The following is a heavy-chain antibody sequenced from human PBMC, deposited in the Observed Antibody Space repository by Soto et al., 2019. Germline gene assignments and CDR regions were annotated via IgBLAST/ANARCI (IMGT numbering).Heavy chain of an antibody. CDR1: GYSFTSYW. Sequence: PGESLKISCKGSGYSFTSYWISWVRQMPGKGLEWMGRIDPSDSYTNYGPSFQGHVTISADKSISTAYLQWSSLKASDTAMYYCARLEPGELDYYYGMDVWGQGTTVTVSS. V-gene: IGHV5-10-1*01. J-gene: IGHJ6*02. CDR2: IDPSDSYT. D-gene: IGHD3-10*01. CDR3: ARLEPGELDYYYGMDV.